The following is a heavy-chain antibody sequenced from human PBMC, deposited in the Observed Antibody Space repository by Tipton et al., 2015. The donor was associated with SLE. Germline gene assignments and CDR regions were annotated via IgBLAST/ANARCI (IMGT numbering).Heavy chain of an antibody. CDR2: ISAYNGNT. Sequence: QLVQSGAEVKKPGASVKVSCKASGYSFRDHGISWVRQAPGQGPEWMGWISAYNGNTNYAQKRQGRVTMTTDTSTSTAYMELRSLRSDDTAVYYCAGEMGAYYYYYGMDVWGQGTTVTVSS. V-gene: IGHV1-18*01. D-gene: IGHD1-26*01. J-gene: IGHJ6*02. CDR3: AGEMGAYYYYYGMDV. CDR1: GYSFRDHG.